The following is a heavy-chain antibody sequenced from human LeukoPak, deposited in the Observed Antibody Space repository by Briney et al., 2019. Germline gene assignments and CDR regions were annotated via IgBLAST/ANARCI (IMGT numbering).Heavy chain of an antibody. J-gene: IGHJ4*02. Sequence: PSGTLSLTCAVYGGSFSGYYWRWIRQPPGKGLEWMGEINHSGSNNYIPSLKSRVTISVDTSKNQFSLKLNSVIATDTAVYNCARGFSSSWYHYFDYWGQGTLVTVSS. CDR3: ARGFSSSWYHYFDY. V-gene: IGHV4-34*01. CDR1: GGSFSGYY. CDR2: INHSGSN. D-gene: IGHD6-13*01.